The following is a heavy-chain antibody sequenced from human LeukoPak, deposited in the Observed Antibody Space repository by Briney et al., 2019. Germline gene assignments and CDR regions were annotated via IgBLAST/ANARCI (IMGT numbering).Heavy chain of an antibody. CDR2: IRYDGSNK. CDR1: GFTFSYYS. J-gene: IGHJ4*02. D-gene: IGHD2-2*01. V-gene: IGHV3-30*02. CDR3: AKDRLVVVPAALDY. Sequence: GGSLRLSCAAFGFTFSYYSMNWVRQAPGKGLEWVAFIRYDGSNKYYADSVKGRFTISRDNSKNTLYLQMNSLRAEDTAVYYCAKDRLVVVPAALDYWGQGTLVTVSS.